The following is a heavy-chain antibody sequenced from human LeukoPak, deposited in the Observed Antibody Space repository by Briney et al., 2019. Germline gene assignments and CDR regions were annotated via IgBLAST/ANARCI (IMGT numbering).Heavy chain of an antibody. V-gene: IGHV5-51*01. Sequence: GESLKISCKGSEYSFTDNWIGWVRQMPGKGLECMGIIYPGDSDTRYSPSFQGQVTISADKSISTAYLQWSSLRASDTALYYCARLQSQWAFDYWGQGTLLTVSS. CDR2: IYPGDSDT. CDR3: ARLQSQWAFDY. D-gene: IGHD6-19*01. CDR1: EYSFTDNW. J-gene: IGHJ4*02.